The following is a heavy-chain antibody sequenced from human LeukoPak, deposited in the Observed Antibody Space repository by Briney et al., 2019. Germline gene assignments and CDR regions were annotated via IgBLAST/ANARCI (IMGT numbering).Heavy chain of an antibody. J-gene: IGHJ4*02. CDR3: ARRVERATISRDYFDY. V-gene: IGHV4-59*08. Sequence: NPSETLSLTCTVSGGSISSYYWSWIRQPPGKGLEWIGYIYYSGSTNYNPSLKSRVTISVDTSTNQFSLKLSSVTAADTAVYYCARRVERATISRDYFDYWGQGTLVTVSS. CDR1: GGSISSYY. D-gene: IGHD5-24*01. CDR2: IYYSGST.